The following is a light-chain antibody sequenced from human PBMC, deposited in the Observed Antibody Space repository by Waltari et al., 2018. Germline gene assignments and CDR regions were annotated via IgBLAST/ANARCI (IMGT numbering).Light chain of an antibody. CDR2: EAT. CDR3: CSYTGSSTSYG. Sequence: QSALSQPASASGSPGPSLTLPCTVASTDLASVHLVDRYHHPPNRAPKLIIYEATERPSGISHRFSGAKSGATASLRISGLQADDEADYYCCSYTGSSTSYGFGGGTKFTVL. CDR1: STDLASVHL. V-gene: IGLV2-23*01. J-gene: IGLJ1*01.